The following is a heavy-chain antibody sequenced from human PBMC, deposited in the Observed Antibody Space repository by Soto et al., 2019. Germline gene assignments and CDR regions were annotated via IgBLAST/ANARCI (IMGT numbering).Heavy chain of an antibody. Sequence: SETLSLTCTVSGGSISSSSYYWGWIRQPPGKGLEWIGSIYYSGSTYYNPSLKSRVTISVDTSKNQFSLKLSSVTAADTAVYYCARGPKSIAARRGGNWFDPWGQGTLVTVSS. CDR3: ARGPKSIAARRGGNWFDP. D-gene: IGHD6-6*01. J-gene: IGHJ5*02. V-gene: IGHV4-39*01. CDR1: GGSISSSSYY. CDR2: IYYSGST.